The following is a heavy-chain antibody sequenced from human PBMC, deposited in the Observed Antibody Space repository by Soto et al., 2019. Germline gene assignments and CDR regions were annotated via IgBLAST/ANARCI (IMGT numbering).Heavy chain of an antibody. CDR1: GDSVSSNSAA. Sequence: SQTLSLTCAISGDSVSSNSAAWNWIRQSPSRGLEWLGRTYYRSKWYNDYAVSVKSRITINPDTSKNQSSLQLNSVTPEDTAVYYCARVDYCSSTSCPYYYYGMDVWGQGTTVTVSS. CDR3: ARVDYCSSTSCPYYYYGMDV. J-gene: IGHJ6*02. V-gene: IGHV6-1*01. D-gene: IGHD2-2*01. CDR2: TYYRSKWYN.